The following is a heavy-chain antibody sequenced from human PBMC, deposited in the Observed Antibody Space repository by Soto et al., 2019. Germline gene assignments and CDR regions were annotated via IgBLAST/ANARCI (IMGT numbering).Heavy chain of an antibody. J-gene: IGHJ6*04. CDR3: GRVKSSSSEISSCGMDV. V-gene: IGHV1-69*01. D-gene: IGHD6-6*01. CDR2: IIPIFGTA. CDR1: GGTFSSYA. Sequence: QVQLVQSGAEVKKPGSSVKVSCKASGGTFSSYAISWVRQAPGQGLEWMGGIIPIFGTANYAQKFQGRVTITADESTRTAYMERSSLRSEDTAVYYCGRVKSSSSEISSCGMDVWGKGTTVTVSS.